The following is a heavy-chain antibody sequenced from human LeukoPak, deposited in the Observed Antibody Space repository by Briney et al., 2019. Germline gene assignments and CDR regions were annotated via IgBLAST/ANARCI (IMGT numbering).Heavy chain of an antibody. D-gene: IGHD1-14*01. Sequence: GGSLRLSCAASGFTFTIYAMSWVRQAPGGGLEWISSISGDGARTYYTNSVKGRFTIFRDNPKNTLFLQVNSLRVEDTAVYYCAKGGLTTPLHYWGQGTLVTVSS. CDR2: ISGDGART. V-gene: IGHV3-23*01. CDR1: GFTFTIYA. J-gene: IGHJ4*02. CDR3: AKGGLTTPLHY.